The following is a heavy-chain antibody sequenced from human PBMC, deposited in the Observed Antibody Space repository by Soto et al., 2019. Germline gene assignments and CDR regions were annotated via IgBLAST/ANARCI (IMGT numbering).Heavy chain of an antibody. CDR2: INHSGTT. CDR1: RGSFSGFY. Sequence: SETLSLTCGVYRGSFSGFYWSWVRQTPGGGLEWIGEINHSGTTNYNPSFQNRVTISVDKSTNNFSLKMTSVTAADAAVYYCARGRGYVYGSNFYGLDVWGQGTTVTVSS. D-gene: IGHD6-25*01. CDR3: ARGRGYVYGSNFYGLDV. V-gene: IGHV4-34*01. J-gene: IGHJ6*02.